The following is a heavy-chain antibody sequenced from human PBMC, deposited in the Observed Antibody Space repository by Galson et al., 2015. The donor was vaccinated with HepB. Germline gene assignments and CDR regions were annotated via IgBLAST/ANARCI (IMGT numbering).Heavy chain of an antibody. V-gene: IGHV3-48*01. Sequence: SLRLSCAASGFTFSSYSMNWVRQAPGKGLEWVSYISSSSSTIYYADSVKGRFTISRDNAKNSLYLQMNSLRAEDTAVYYCARDGVLRYPDMVHYYYYYMDVWGKGTTVTVSS. CDR1: GFTFSSYS. J-gene: IGHJ6*03. CDR2: ISSSSSTI. CDR3: ARDGVLRYPDMVHYYYYYMDV. D-gene: IGHD3-9*01.